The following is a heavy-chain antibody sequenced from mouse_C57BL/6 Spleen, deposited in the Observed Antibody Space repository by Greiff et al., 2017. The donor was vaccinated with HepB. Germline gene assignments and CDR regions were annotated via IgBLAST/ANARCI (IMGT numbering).Heavy chain of an antibody. Sequence: QVQLQQPGAELVRPGSSVKLSCKASGYTFTSYWMDWVKQRPGQGLEWIGNIYPSDSETNYNQKFKDKATLTVDKSSSTAYMQLSSLTSEDSAVYYCARETAQALFAYWGQGTLVTVSA. CDR3: ARETAQALFAY. D-gene: IGHD3-2*02. CDR1: GYTFTSYW. CDR2: IYPSDSET. J-gene: IGHJ3*01. V-gene: IGHV1-61*01.